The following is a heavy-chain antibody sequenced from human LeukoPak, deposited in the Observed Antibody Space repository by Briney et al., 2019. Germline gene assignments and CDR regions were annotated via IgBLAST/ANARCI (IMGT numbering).Heavy chain of an antibody. V-gene: IGHV3-7*01. CDR3: ARPRYCSSISCYFHAFDV. Sequence: PRGSLRLSCAASGFNFNTFWVTWVRQAPGKGLEWVANIKEDGSEEYYVDSVKGRFTISRDNAKNSLYLQMNSLRAEDTAVYYCARPRYCSSISCYFHAFDVWGQGTMVTVSS. CDR1: GFNFNTFW. CDR2: IKEDGSEE. D-gene: IGHD2-2*01. J-gene: IGHJ3*01.